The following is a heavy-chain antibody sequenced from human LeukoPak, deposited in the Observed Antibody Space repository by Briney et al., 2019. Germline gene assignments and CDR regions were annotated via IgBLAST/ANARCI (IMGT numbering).Heavy chain of an antibody. J-gene: IGHJ5*02. D-gene: IGHD3-10*01. CDR1: GFTLSDYY. Sequence: GGSLRLSCAASGFTLSDYYMSWIRQAPGKGLEWVSHISSSGSTIYYADPVKGRFTISRDNAKNSLYLQMNSLRAEDTAVYYCARDFRVVRGVIITDNWFDPWGQGTLVTVSS. CDR2: ISSSGSTI. CDR3: ARDFRVVRGVIITDNWFDP. V-gene: IGHV3-11*01.